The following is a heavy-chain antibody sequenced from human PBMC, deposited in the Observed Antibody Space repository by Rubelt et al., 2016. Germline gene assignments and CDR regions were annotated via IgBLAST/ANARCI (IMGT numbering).Heavy chain of an antibody. CDR3: ARRSFYGSGLWFDP. V-gene: IGHV4-39*01. Sequence: QVQLQESGPGLVKPSQTLSLTCTVSGGSISSSSYYWGWIRQPPGKGLEWIGSIYYTESTYYNPSLKSRVTITVDTSKNQFSLRRGLVTAADTAVYYCARRSFYGSGLWFDPWGQGTLVTVSS. CDR1: GGSISSSSYY. J-gene: IGHJ5*02. CDR2: IYYTEST. D-gene: IGHD3-10*01.